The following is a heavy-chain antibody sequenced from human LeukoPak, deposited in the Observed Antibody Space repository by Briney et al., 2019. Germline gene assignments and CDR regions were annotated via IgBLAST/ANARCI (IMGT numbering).Heavy chain of an antibody. D-gene: IGHD6-19*01. CDR3: ARTEAGTYDY. Sequence: GRSLRLSCAASGFTFSSYAMHWVRQAPGKGLEWVAVISYDGSNKYYADSVKGRFTISRDNSKNTLYLQMNSLRAEDTAVYYCARTEAGTYDYWGQGTLVTVSS. V-gene: IGHV3-30-3*01. CDR2: ISYDGSNK. CDR1: GFTFSSYA. J-gene: IGHJ4*02.